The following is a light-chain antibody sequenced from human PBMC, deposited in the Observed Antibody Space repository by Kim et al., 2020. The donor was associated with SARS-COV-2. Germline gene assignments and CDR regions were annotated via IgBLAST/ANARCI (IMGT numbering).Light chain of an antibody. Sequence: DIQMTQSFSTLSASVGDRVTITCRASQSISSWLAWYQQKPGKAPKPLIYMTSSLESGVPSRFSGSGSGTDFTITISSLQPDDFATYYCQQYHSYPLTFGGGTKVDIK. CDR2: MTS. CDR3: QQYHSYPLT. CDR1: QSISSW. V-gene: IGKV1-5*03. J-gene: IGKJ4*01.